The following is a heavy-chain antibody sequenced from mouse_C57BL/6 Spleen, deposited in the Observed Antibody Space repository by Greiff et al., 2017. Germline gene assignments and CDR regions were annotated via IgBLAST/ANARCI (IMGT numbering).Heavy chain of an antibody. V-gene: IGHV5-17*01. CDR1: GFTFSDYG. CDR2: ISSGSSTI. CDR3: AIYYDYDGGFAY. Sequence: EVKLMESGGGLVKPGGSLKLSCAASGFTFSDYGMHWVRQAPEKGLEWVAYISSGSSTIYYADTVKGRFTISRDNAKNTLFLQMTSLRSEDTAMYYCAIYYDYDGGFAYWGQGTLVTVSA. J-gene: IGHJ3*01. D-gene: IGHD2-4*01.